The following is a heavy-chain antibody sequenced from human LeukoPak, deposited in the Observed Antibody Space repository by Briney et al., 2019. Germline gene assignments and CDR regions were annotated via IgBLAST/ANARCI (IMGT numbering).Heavy chain of an antibody. Sequence: SETLSLTCAVYGGSFSGYYWSWIRQHPGKGLEWIGYIYYSWGTYYNPSLKSRVTISVDTSKNQFSLKLSSVTAADTAVYYCARDTYYYGSGSLRAHYHFDYWGQGTLVTVSS. CDR3: ARDTYYYGSGSLRAHYHFDY. D-gene: IGHD3-10*01. V-gene: IGHV4-31*11. J-gene: IGHJ4*02. CDR2: IYYSWGT. CDR1: GGSFSGYY.